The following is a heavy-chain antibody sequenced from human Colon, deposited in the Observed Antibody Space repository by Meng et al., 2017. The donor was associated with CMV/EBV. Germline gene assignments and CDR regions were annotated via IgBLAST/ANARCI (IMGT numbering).Heavy chain of an antibody. D-gene: IGHD3-16*01. V-gene: IGHV3-7*04. Sequence: SCTVYRLSFSGFWMNWGRQAPGKGLEWVANIKADGSETYYADSVKGRFIISRDNAKNSLYLQINSLRVEDTAVYFCVRGHYDGAWGHGTLVTVSS. CDR3: VRGHYDGA. CDR2: IKADGSET. J-gene: IGHJ4*03. CDR1: RLSFSGFW.